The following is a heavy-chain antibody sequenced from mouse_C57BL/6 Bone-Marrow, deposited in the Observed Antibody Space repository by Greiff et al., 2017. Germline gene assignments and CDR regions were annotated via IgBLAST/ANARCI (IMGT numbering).Heavy chain of an antibody. CDR1: GYTFTSYW. V-gene: IGHV1-50*01. J-gene: IGHJ2*01. CDR2: IDPSDSYT. Sequence: QVQLQQPGAELVKPGASVKLSCKASGYTFTSYWMQWVKQRPGQGLEWIGEIDPSDSYTNSNQKFKGKATLTVDTSSSTAYMQLSSLTSEDSAVYYCASSTVVATDFDYWGQGTTLTVSS. CDR3: ASSTVVATDFDY. D-gene: IGHD1-1*01.